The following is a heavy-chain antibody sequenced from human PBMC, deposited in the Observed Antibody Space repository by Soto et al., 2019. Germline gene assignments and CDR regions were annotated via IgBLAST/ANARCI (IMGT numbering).Heavy chain of an antibody. V-gene: IGHV3-7*01. J-gene: IGHJ4*02. D-gene: IGHD3-3*01. Sequence: EVQLVESGGGLVQPGGSLRLSCVASGFTFSRYWMSWVRQAPGKGLEWVANINQDGSEKYYVDSMKGRFTISRDNAKNSLYLLMNSLRAEDTAVYYCARDFVEFDYWGQGTLVTLSS. CDR1: GFTFSRYW. CDR3: ARDFVEFDY. CDR2: INQDGSEK.